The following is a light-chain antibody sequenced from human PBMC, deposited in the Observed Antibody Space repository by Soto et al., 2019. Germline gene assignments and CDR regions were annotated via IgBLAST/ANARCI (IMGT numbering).Light chain of an antibody. CDR1: QSVSSY. J-gene: IGKJ5*01. Sequence: EIVLTLSPGTLSLSPGERAPLSCRASQSVSSYLAWYQQKPGQAPRLLIYDASNRATGIPARFSGSGSGTDFTLTISSLEPEDFAVYYCQQRSNWPPITFGQGTRLENK. V-gene: IGKV3-11*01. CDR2: DAS. CDR3: QQRSNWPPIT.